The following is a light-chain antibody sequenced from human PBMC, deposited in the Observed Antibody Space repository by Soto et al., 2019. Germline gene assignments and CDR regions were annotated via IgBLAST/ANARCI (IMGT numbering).Light chain of an antibody. V-gene: IGLV2-11*01. J-gene: IGLJ2*01. CDR1: SSDVGNYNY. CDR3: CSYAGNYRVV. Sequence: QSALTQARSVSGSPGQSVTISCTGTSSDVGNYNYVSWYQQHPGRAPKLIIYDVTKRPSGVPDRSSASNSGNTASLTISGLQAEDEADYYCCSYAGNYRVVFGGGTQLTVL. CDR2: DVT.